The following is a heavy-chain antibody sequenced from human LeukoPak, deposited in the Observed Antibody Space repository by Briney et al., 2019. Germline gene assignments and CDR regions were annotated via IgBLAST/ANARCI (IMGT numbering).Heavy chain of an antibody. J-gene: IGHJ6*03. CDR2: INPNSGGT. D-gene: IGHD2-21*02. Sequence: ASVTVSCKASGYTFTAYYIHWLRQAPGQGLEWMGWINPNSGGTNYAQKFQGRVTMTRDTSISTAYMELSRLRSDDTAVYYCARGVTARGFYYYMDVWGKGTTVTISS. CDR1: GYTFTAYY. V-gene: IGHV1-2*02. CDR3: ARGVTARGFYYYMDV.